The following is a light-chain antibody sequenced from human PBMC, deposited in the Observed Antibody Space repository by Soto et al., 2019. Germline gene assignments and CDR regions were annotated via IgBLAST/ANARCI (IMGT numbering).Light chain of an antibody. Sequence: IILTQSPGTRALSRGEACTLCCTSSQSVSSSTYLAWYQQKPGQAPRLLIYDASTRATGIPDRFSGSGSGADSTLTISRLEPEDFATYYCQQSYSTPITFGQGARLEI. CDR2: DAS. CDR3: QQSYSTPIT. CDR1: QSVSSSTY. V-gene: IGKV3D-20*02. J-gene: IGKJ5*01.